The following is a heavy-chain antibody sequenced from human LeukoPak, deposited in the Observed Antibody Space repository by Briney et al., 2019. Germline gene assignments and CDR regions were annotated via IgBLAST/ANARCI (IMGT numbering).Heavy chain of an antibody. CDR2: ISYDGSNK. D-gene: IGHD5-12*01. Sequence: QPGGSLRLSCVASGFTFSSYWMSWVRQAPGKGLEWVAVISYDGSNKYYADSVKGRFTISRDNSKNTLYLQMNSLRAEDTAVYYCAKDEQKTWISASDYWGQGTLVTVSS. J-gene: IGHJ4*02. CDR3: AKDEQKTWISASDY. CDR1: GFTFSSYW. V-gene: IGHV3-30*18.